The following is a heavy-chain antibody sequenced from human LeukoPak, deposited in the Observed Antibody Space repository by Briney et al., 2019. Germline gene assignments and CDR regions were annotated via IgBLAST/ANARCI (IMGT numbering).Heavy chain of an antibody. V-gene: IGHV3-21*01. CDR2: ISSSSSYI. CDR3: ACAVVGAIGAVGYNWFDP. CDR1: GFTFSSYS. Sequence: PGGSLRLSCAASGFTFSSYSMNWVRQAPGKGLEWVSSISSSSSYIYNADSVKGRFTISRDNGKNSLYLQMNSLRAEDTAVYYCACAVVGAIGAVGYNWFDPWGQGTLVTVPS. D-gene: IGHD1-26*01. J-gene: IGHJ5*02.